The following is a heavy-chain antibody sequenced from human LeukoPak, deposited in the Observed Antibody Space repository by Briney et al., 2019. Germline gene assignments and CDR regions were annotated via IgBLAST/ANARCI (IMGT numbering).Heavy chain of an antibody. D-gene: IGHD3-3*01. CDR3: ARVLPITIFGVVIIRGWFDP. CDR1: GGTFSGYY. CDR2: INHSGST. J-gene: IGHJ5*02. Sequence: SETLSLTCAVYGGTFSGYYWSWIRQPPGKGLEWIGEINHSGSTNYNPSLKSRVTISVDTSKNQFPLKLSSVTAADTAVYYCARVLPITIFGVVIIRGWFDPWGQGTLVTVSS. V-gene: IGHV4-34*01.